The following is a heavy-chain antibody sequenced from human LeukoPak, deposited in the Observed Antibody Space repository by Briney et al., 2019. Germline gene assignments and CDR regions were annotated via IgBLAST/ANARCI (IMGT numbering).Heavy chain of an antibody. V-gene: IGHV3-49*03. CDR3: ARVNFRDYRGYTWFEP. Sequence: GGSLRLSCKESGVTFGDYAVTWFRQAPGKGLEWVGFVRTKTHGGAPETAASVKGRFNVSRDDSEGIAYLQMTSLRTEDTAMYYCARVNFRDYRGYTWFEPWGQGTLVTVSS. CDR2: VRTKTHGGAP. D-gene: IGHD3-10*01. CDR1: GVTFGDYA. J-gene: IGHJ5*02.